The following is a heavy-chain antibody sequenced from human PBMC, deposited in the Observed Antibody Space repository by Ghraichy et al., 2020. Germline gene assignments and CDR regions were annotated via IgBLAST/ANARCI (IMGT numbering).Heavy chain of an antibody. Sequence: SVKVSCKASGFTFSNSAMQWVRQARGQRLEWIGGVVLGSGNQMYAQKFQGRVAITRDMSTSTAYMELSSLRSEATAMYYCAAGPLFGPDNSIPRSFDYWGQGALVTVSS. CDR3: AAGPLFGPDNSIPRSFDY. J-gene: IGHJ4*02. V-gene: IGHV1-58*02. D-gene: IGHD2-21*01. CDR1: GFTFSNSA. CDR2: VVLGSGNQ.